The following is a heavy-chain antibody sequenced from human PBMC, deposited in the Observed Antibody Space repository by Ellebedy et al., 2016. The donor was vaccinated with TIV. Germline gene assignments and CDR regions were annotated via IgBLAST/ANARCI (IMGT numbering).Heavy chain of an antibody. CDR1: GFTFSSYA. CDR2: ISGSGGST. J-gene: IGHJ4*02. V-gene: IGHV3-23*01. Sequence: GESLKISCAASGFTFSSYAMSWVRQAPGKGLEWVSAISGSGGSTYYADSVKGRFTISRDNSKNTLYLQMNSLKTEDTAVYYCTTHRAPYYYGSGNYSDYWGQGTLVTVSS. D-gene: IGHD3-10*01. CDR3: TTHRAPYYYGSGNYSDY.